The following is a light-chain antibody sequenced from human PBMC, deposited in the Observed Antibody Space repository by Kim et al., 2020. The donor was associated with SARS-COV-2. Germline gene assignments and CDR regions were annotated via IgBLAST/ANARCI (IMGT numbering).Light chain of an antibody. J-gene: IGKJ5*01. V-gene: IGKV3-11*01. CDR1: QSVSSY. CDR3: QHRNDWPRGT. CDR2: DAS. Sequence: SAGETATPSGKASQSVSSYLACYQQRPGQAPRLLIYDASVRASGTPARFRGSGSRTLFTLTISSLEPEDFVVYFCQHRNDWPRGTFGQGTRLEFK.